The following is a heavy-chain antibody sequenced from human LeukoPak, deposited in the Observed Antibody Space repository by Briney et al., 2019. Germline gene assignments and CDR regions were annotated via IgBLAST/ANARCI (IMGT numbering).Heavy chain of an antibody. CDR3: ARGSGP. J-gene: IGHJ5*02. Sequence: SETLSLTCAVYGGSFNTYYWSWIRQSPGRGLEWIGEMNHIGGTNYNPSLKSRVTISVDRTRNQLYLNLSSVTVADTAVYYCARGSGPWGQGTLVTVSS. CDR2: MNHIGGT. V-gene: IGHV4-34*01. CDR1: GGSFNTYY.